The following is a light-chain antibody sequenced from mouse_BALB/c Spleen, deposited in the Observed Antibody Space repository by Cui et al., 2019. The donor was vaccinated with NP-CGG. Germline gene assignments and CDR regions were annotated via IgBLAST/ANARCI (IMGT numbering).Light chain of an antibody. CDR1: TGAVTTSNY. J-gene: IGLJ1*01. V-gene: IGLV1*01. Sequence: QAVVTQESALRTSPGETVTLTCRSSTGAVTTSNYANWVQEKPDHLFTGLIGGTNNRAPGVPARFSGSLIGDKAALTITGAQTGDEAIYFCALWYSNHWVFGGGTKLTVL. CDR3: ALWYSNHWV. CDR2: GTN.